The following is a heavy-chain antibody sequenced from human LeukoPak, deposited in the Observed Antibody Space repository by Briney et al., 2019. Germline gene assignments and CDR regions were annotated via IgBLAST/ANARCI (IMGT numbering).Heavy chain of an antibody. Sequence: PGGSLRLSCAASGFTLSSYDMHWVRQATGKGLEWVSAIGTAGDTYYPGSVKGQFTTSRDNSKNTLYLQMNSLRAEDTAVYYCAKDPPSVVRGVMPGYWGQGTLVTVSS. V-gene: IGHV3-13*01. CDR3: AKDPPSVVRGVMPGY. D-gene: IGHD3-10*01. J-gene: IGHJ4*02. CDR2: IGTAGDT. CDR1: GFTLSSYD.